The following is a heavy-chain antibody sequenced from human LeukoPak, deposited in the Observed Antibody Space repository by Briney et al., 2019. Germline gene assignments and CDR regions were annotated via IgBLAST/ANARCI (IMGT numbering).Heavy chain of an antibody. J-gene: IGHJ6*03. CDR1: GFTFSSYW. V-gene: IGHV3-7*01. Sequence: RGSLRLSCAASGFTFSSYWMSWVRQAPGKGLEWVANIKQDVGEKYYVGSVKGRFTISRDNAKNSLYLQMNSLRVEDTAVYYCARESRGYDILTGKYHRGYYSYYMDVWGKGTTVIVSS. CDR3: ARESRGYDILTGKYHRGYYSYYMDV. D-gene: IGHD3-9*01. CDR2: IKQDVGEK.